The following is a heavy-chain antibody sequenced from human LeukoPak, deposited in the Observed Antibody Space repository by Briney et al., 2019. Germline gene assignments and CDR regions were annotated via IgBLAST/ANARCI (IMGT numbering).Heavy chain of an antibody. CDR1: GDCMSTHY. J-gene: IGHJ4*02. Sequence: PSETLSLTCTVSGDCMSTHYWSWIRQPPGKGLEWIGYIFYSGSINYNPSLKSRVTMSVDTSKNQFSLKLSSVTAAGTAVYYCARLTPYPGVWASDYWGQGTLVTVSS. CDR2: IFYSGSI. CDR3: ARLTPYPGVWASDY. V-gene: IGHV4-59*08. D-gene: IGHD4-23*01.